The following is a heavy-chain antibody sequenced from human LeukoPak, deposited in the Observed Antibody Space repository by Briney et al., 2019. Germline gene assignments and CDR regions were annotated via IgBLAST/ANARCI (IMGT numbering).Heavy chain of an antibody. CDR1: GGSISDSSYY. V-gene: IGHV4-39*07. CDR3: ARIKITMIVVVITHYYYYYMDV. Sequence: KPSETLSLTCTVSGGSISDSSYYWGWIRQPPGKGLEWIGSIYYSGTTYYNPSLKSRVTISIDTSKNQFSLKLTSVTAADTAVYYCARIKITMIVVVITHYYYYYMDVWGKGTTVTVSS. D-gene: IGHD3-22*01. CDR2: IYYSGTT. J-gene: IGHJ6*03.